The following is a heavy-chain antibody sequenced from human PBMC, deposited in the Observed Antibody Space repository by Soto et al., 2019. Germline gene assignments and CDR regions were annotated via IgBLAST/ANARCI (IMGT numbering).Heavy chain of an antibody. V-gene: IGHV1-69*08. CDR3: ARDMLVSIGYFDY. CDR2: IIPILGIA. D-gene: IGHD3-16*01. J-gene: IGHJ4*02. CDR1: GGTFSSYT. Sequence: QVQLVQSGAEVKRLGSSVKVSCKASGGTFSSYTISWVRQAPGQGLEWMGRIIPILGIANYAQKFQGRVTITADKSTSTAYMELSSLRSEDTAVYYCARDMLVSIGYFDYWGQGTLVTVSS.